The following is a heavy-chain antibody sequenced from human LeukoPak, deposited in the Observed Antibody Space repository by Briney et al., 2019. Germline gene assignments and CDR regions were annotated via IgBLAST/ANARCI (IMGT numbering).Heavy chain of an antibody. V-gene: IGHV1-69*04. J-gene: IGHJ5*02. D-gene: IGHD6-13*01. CDR3: ARSSSWPGGDWFDP. CDR2: IIPILGIA. Sequence: ASVKVSCKASEGTFSSYAISWVRQAPGQGLEWMGRIIPILGIANYAQKFQGRVTITADKSTSTAYMELSSLRSEDTAVYYCARSSSWPGGDWFDPWGQGTLVTVSS. CDR1: EGTFSSYA.